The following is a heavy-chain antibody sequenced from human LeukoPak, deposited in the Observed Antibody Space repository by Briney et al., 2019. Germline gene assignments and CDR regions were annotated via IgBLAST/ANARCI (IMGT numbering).Heavy chain of an antibody. CDR1: GFTFSSYE. CDR3: ARTPQPTVAGSYFDY. V-gene: IGHV3-20*04. D-gene: IGHD6-19*01. J-gene: IGHJ4*02. Sequence: GGSLRLSCAASGFTFSSYEMNWVRQAPGKGLEWVSGINWNGGSTGYADSVKGRFTISRDNAKNSLYLQMNSLRAEDTALYYCARTPQPTVAGSYFDYWGQGTLVTVSS. CDR2: INWNGGST.